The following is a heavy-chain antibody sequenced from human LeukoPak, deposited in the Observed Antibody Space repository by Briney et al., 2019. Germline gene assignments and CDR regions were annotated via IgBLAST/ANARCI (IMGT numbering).Heavy chain of an antibody. CDR2: IYSGGST. D-gene: IGHD2-15*01. V-gene: IGHV3-66*01. J-gene: IGHJ5*02. CDR1: GFTFSSYA. CDR3: AREYCSGGSCYWFDP. Sequence: GGSLRLSCAASGFTFSSYAMHWVRQAPGKGLEWVSVIYSGGSTYYADSVKGRFTISRDNSKNTLYLQMNSLRAEDTAVYYCAREYCSGGSCYWFDPWGQGTLVTVSS.